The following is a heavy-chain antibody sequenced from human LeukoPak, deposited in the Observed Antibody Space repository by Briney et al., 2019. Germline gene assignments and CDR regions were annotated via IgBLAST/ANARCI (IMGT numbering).Heavy chain of an antibody. V-gene: IGHV4-38-2*02. Sequence: SETLSLTCAVSGYSISSGYQWAWIRQSPGKGLEWIGSIFHSGSAHYNPSLKSRVTISVETSNNQFSLKMYSVTAADTAVYYCARDQWVLLWFGESADAFDIWGQGTMVTVSS. D-gene: IGHD3-10*01. J-gene: IGHJ3*02. CDR1: GYSISSGYQ. CDR3: ARDQWVLLWFGESADAFDI. CDR2: IFHSGSA.